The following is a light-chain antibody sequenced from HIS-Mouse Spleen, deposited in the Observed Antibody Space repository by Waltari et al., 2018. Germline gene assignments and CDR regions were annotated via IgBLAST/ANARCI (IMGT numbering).Light chain of an antibody. V-gene: IGKV1-33*01. J-gene: IGKJ4*01. CDR2: DAS. CDR1: QDISNY. CDR3: QQYDNLPLT. Sequence: DIQMTQSPSALSASVGDRVTIPCQASQDISNYLNWYQQKPGKAPKLLIYDASNLETGVPSRFSGSGSGTDFTFTISSLQTEAIATYYCQQYDNLPLTFGGGTKVEIK.